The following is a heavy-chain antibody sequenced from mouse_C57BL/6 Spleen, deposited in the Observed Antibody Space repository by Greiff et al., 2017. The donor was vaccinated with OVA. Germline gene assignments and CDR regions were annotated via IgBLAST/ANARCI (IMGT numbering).Heavy chain of an antibody. CDR1: GFTFSDYG. CDR3: ARGTLTGSFAY. D-gene: IGHD4-1*01. CDR2: ISSGSSTI. J-gene: IGHJ3*01. V-gene: IGHV5-17*01. Sequence: EVQLVESGGGLVKPGGSLKLSCAASGFTFSDYGMHWVRQAPEKGLEWVAYISSGSSTIYYADTVKGRFTISRDNAKNTLFLQMTSLRSEDTAMYYCARGTLTGSFAYWGQGTLVTVSA.